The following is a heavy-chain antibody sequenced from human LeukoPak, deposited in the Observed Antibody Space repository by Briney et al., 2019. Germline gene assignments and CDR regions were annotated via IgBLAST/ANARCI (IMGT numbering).Heavy chain of an antibody. CDR2: ISYDGSNK. Sequence: GGSLRLSCAASGFTFSSYAMHWVRQAPGKGLEWVAVISYDGSNKYYADSVKGRFTISRGSAKNSLYLQMTSLRAEDTAVYYCARLRGYSYGYADYWGQGTLVTVSS. V-gene: IGHV3-30-3*01. CDR1: GFTFSSYA. J-gene: IGHJ4*02. CDR3: ARLRGYSYGYADY. D-gene: IGHD5-18*01.